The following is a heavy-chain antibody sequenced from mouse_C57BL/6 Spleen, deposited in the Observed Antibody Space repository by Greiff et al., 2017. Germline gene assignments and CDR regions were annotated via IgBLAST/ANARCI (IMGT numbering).Heavy chain of an antibody. CDR3: AILANWEPFDY. J-gene: IGHJ2*01. CDR1: GYTFTDYY. Sequence: VQLQQSGAELVRPGASVKLSCKASGYTFTDYYINWVKQRPGQGLEWIARIYPGSGNTYYNEKFKGKATLTAEKSSSTAYMQLSSLTSEDSAVYYCAILANWEPFDYWGQGTTLTVSS. CDR2: IYPGSGNT. V-gene: IGHV1-76*01. D-gene: IGHD4-1*01.